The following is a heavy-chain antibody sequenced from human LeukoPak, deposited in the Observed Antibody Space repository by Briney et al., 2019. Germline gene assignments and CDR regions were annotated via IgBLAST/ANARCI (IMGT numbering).Heavy chain of an antibody. CDR2: ISSSDTYI. V-gene: IGHV3-21*01. CDR1: GFTFSTYT. D-gene: IGHD1-1*01. CDR3: ARDSVAWNDVHWFDP. Sequence: GGSLRLSCAASGFTFSTYTMNWGRQAPGKGLEWVSSISSSDTYIFYADSVKGRFTISRDNAKNSLYLQMSSLRAEDTAMYYCARDSVAWNDVHWFDPWGQGTLVTVSS. J-gene: IGHJ5*02.